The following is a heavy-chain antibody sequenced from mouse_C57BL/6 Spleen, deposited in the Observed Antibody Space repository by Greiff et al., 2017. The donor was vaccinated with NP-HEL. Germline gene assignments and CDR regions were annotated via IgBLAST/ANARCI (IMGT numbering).Heavy chain of an antibody. CDR2: ISYDGSN. CDR3: ARMVTTRIAY. Sequence: EVKLVESGPGLVKPSQSLSLTCSVTGYSITSGYYWNWIRQFPGNKLEWMGYISYDGSNNYNPSLKNRISITRDTSKNQFFLKLNSVTTEDTATYYCARMVTTRIAYWGQGTLVTVSA. V-gene: IGHV3-6*01. D-gene: IGHD2-2*01. CDR1: GYSITSGYY. J-gene: IGHJ3*01.